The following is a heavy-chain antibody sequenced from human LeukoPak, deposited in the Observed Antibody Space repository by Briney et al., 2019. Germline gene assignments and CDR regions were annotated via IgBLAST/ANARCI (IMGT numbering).Heavy chain of an antibody. CDR2: MYHSGST. Sequence: SETLSLTCAVSGGSISSSNWWSWVRQPPGKGLEWIGEMYHSGSTSYNPSLKSRVTISVDKSKNQFSLKLSSVTAADTAVYYCGRKIAVAPYYFDYWGQGTLVTVSS. CDR1: GGSISSSNW. V-gene: IGHV4-4*02. CDR3: GRKIAVAPYYFDY. J-gene: IGHJ4*02. D-gene: IGHD6-19*01.